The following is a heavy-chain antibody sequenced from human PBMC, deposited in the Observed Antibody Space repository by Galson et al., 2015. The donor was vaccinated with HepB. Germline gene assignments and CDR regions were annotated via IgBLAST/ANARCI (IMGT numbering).Heavy chain of an antibody. CDR3: AKVALDEWELDDFGGGFDY. V-gene: IGHV3-9*01. J-gene: IGHJ4*02. CDR1: GFTFDDYA. CDR2: ISWNSGSI. Sequence: SLRLSCAASGFTFDDYAMHWVRQAPGKGLEWVSGISWNSGSIGYADSVKGRFTISRDNAKNSLYLQMNSLRAEDTALYYCAKVALDEWELDDFGGGFDYWGQGTLVTVSS. D-gene: IGHD1-26*01.